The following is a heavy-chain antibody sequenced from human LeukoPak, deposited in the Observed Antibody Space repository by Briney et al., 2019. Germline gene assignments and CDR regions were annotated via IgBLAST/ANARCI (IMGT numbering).Heavy chain of an antibody. D-gene: IGHD6-13*01. J-gene: IGHJ5*02. CDR3: ARDLSSSSCNWFDP. Sequence: SETLSLTCTVSGGSISSGSYYWSWIRQPAGKGLEWIGRIYTSGSTNYNPSLESRVTISVDTSKNQFSLKLSSVTAADTAVYYCARDLSSSSCNWFDPWGQGTLVTVSS. CDR2: IYTSGST. V-gene: IGHV4-61*02. CDR1: GGSISSGSYY.